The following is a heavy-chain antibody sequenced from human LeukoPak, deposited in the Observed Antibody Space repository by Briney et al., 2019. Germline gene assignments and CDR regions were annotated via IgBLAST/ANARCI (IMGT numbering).Heavy chain of an antibody. J-gene: IGHJ6*02. CDR1: GFTFSSYA. V-gene: IGHV3-23*01. CDR3: AKDPMVRGVIAYYYYYYGMDV. Sequence: AGGSLRLSCAASGFTFSSYAMSWVRQAPGKGLEWVSAISGSGGSTYYADSVKGRFTISRDNSKNTLYLQMNSLRAEDTAVYYCAKDPMVRGVIAYYYYYYGMDVWGQGTTVTVSS. D-gene: IGHD3-10*01. CDR2: ISGSGGST.